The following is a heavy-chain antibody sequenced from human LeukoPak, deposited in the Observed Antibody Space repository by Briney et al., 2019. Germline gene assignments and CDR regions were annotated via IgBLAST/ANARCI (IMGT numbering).Heavy chain of an antibody. V-gene: IGHV1-69*05. J-gene: IGHJ5*02. CDR1: GGTFSSYA. CDR2: ITPIFGTA. D-gene: IGHD3-3*01. Sequence: SVKVSCKASGGTFSSYAISWVRQAPGQGLEWMGGITPIFGTANYAQKFQGRVTITTDESTSTAYMELSSLRSEDTAVYYCARESLWSGYYSYNWFDPWGQGTLVTVSS. CDR3: ARESLWSGYYSYNWFDP.